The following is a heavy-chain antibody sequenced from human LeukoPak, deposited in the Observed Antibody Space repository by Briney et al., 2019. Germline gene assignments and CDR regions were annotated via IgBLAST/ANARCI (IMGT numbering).Heavy chain of an antibody. CDR2: ISRDGGRT. CDR1: HFTFDDYA. D-gene: IGHD5-18*01. J-gene: IGHJ4*02. Sequence: GGSLRLSCAASHFTFDDYARHWVRQAPGKGLEWVSLISRDGGRTYYADSVKGRFTISRDNSKNSLFLQMTRLSAEDTAFYYCAKGGGDTAMAMDYWGQGTLVTVSS. V-gene: IGHV3-43D*03. CDR3: AKGGGDTAMAMDY.